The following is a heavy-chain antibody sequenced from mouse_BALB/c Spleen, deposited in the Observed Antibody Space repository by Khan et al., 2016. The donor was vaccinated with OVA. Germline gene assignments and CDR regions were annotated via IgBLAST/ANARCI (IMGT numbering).Heavy chain of an antibody. Sequence: QIQLVQSGPELKKPGETVKIYCKASGYTFTNYGMNWVKQAPGKGLKWMGWINTYTGEPTYTDDFKGRFAFSLETSASTAYLQINNLKNEDMATYFCARGASYWYFDVWGAWTTVTVSS. J-gene: IGHJ1*01. CDR3: ARGASYWYFDV. V-gene: IGHV9-1*02. CDR1: GYTFTNYG. CDR2: INTYTGEP.